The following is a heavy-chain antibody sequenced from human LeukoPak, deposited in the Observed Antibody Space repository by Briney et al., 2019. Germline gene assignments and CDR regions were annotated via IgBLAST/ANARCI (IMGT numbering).Heavy chain of an antibody. V-gene: IGHV1-2*06. CDR1: GYTFTGYY. CDR2: INPNSGGT. J-gene: IGHJ4*02. CDR3: ASGVGATPWFDY. D-gene: IGHD1-26*01. Sequence: ASVKVSCKASGYTFTGYYMHWVRQAPGQGLEWMGRINPNSGGTNYARKFQGRVTMTRDTSISTAYMELSRLRSDDTAVYYCASGVGATPWFDYWGQGTLVTVSS.